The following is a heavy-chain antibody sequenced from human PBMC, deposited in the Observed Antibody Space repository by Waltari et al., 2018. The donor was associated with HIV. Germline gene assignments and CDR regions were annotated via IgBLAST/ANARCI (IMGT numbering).Heavy chain of an antibody. CDR1: GFTFRMYV. CDR3: AKVPVLPTGREDY. J-gene: IGHJ4*02. D-gene: IGHD2-2*01. Sequence: EVQLVESGGGLVQPGESLRLSCAASGFTFRMYVMPWVRQAPGKGLQWVAGISGKGGSRYYTDSVKGRFTIARDNSKKTLYLQMDSLRAEDTAVYYCAKVPVLPTGREDYWGQGTLVTVSS. CDR2: ISGKGGSR. V-gene: IGHV3-23*04.